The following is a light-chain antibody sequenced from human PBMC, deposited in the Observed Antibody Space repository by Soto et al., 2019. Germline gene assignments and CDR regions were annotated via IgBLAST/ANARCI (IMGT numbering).Light chain of an antibody. CDR1: QSISSW. CDR3: QHYNSYSEA. CDR2: DAS. Sequence: DIQMTQSPSTLSASVGDRVTITCRASQSISSWLAWYQQKPGKAPKLLIYDASSLESGVPSRFSGSGSGTEFTLTISSLQPDEFATDDCQHYNSYSEAVGQGTKVDIK. V-gene: IGKV1-5*01. J-gene: IGKJ1*01.